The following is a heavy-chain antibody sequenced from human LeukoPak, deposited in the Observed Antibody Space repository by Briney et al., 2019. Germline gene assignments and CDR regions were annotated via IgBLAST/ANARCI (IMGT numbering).Heavy chain of an antibody. Sequence: GGSLRLSCATSGFTFSTHGMSWFRQAPGKGLEWVGNIKEDGSEKYYVDSVKGRFTISRDNAKNSLYLQMNTLRAEDMALYYCTKDRLYSSSSGGAFDIWGQGTMVTVSS. CDR1: GFTFSTHG. CDR3: TKDRLYSSSSGGAFDI. V-gene: IGHV3-7*03. CDR2: IKEDGSEK. J-gene: IGHJ3*02. D-gene: IGHD6-6*01.